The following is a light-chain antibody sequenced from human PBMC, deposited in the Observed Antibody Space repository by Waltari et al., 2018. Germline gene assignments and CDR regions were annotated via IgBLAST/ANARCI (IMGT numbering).Light chain of an antibody. CDR3: YSYAGSSRWV. CDR2: AG. V-gene: IGLV2-23*01. CDR1: SSDVGSYKF. Sequence: QSALTQPASVSGSPGQSITISCTGTSSDVGSYKFVSWYQHHPGKAPKLIIYAGSRFSGSKSGNTASLTISGLQAEDEADYYCYSYAGSSRWVFGGGTKVTVL. J-gene: IGLJ3*02.